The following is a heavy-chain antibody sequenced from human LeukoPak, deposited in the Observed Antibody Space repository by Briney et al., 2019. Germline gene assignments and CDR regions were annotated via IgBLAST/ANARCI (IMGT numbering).Heavy chain of an antibody. CDR2: IDWDDDK. CDR3: ARITPAGRQLDY. V-gene: IGHV2-70*01. CDR1: GFSLSTSGMC. Sequence: SGPALVKPTQTLTLTCTFSGFSLSTSGMCVSWIRQPPGKPLEWLALIDWDDDKYYRTSLKTRLTISKDTSKNQVVLTMTNMDPVDTATYYCARITPAGRQLDYWGQGTLVTVSS. D-gene: IGHD6-13*01. J-gene: IGHJ4*02.